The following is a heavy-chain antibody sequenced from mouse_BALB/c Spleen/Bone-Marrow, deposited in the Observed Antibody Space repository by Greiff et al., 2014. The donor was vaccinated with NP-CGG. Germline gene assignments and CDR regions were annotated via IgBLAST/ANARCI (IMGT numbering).Heavy chain of an antibody. CDR3: TRRGIYDERTAMDY. CDR1: GFTFSSYG. Sequence: EVKLVESGGDLVYPGGSLKLPCAASGFTFSSYGMSWVRPTPDTRLEWVATINSGGTNTYYPDSMKGRFTISRDNAKNTLYLQMSSLRSEDTAMYYCTRRGIYDERTAMDYWGRGTSVTVSS. CDR2: INSGGTNT. V-gene: IGHV5-6*02. D-gene: IGHD2-12*01. J-gene: IGHJ4*01.